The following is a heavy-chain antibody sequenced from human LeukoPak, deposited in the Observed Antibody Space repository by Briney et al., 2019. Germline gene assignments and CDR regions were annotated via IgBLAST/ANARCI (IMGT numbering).Heavy chain of an antibody. CDR2: IYSSGST. Sequence: SETLSLTCTVSGASFSNYYWSWIRQPPGKGLEWIGHIYSSGSTNYNPSLKSRLTISLDTSKNQFSPKLSFVTAADTAVYYCARQFDPWGQGILVTVSS. CDR1: GASFSNYY. V-gene: IGHV4-59*08. CDR3: ARQFDP. J-gene: IGHJ5*02.